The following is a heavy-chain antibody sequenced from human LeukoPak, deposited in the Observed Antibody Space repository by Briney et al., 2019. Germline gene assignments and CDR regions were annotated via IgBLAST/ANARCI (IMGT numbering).Heavy chain of an antibody. Sequence: GASVKVPCKASGYTFTGYYMHWVRQAPGQGLEWMGRINPNSGGTNYAQKFQGRVTMTRDTSISTAYMELSRLRADDTAVYYCARDWSDYDSSGYYDRWGQGTLVTVSS. CDR2: INPNSGGT. V-gene: IGHV1-2*06. CDR1: GYTFTGYY. CDR3: ARDWSDYDSSGYYDR. D-gene: IGHD3-22*01. J-gene: IGHJ5*02.